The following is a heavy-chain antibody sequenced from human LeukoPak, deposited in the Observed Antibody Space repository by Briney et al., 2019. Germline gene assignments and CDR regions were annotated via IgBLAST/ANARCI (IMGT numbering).Heavy chain of an antibody. V-gene: IGHV4-39*01. CDR2: IYYSGST. D-gene: IGHD5-18*01. CDR1: GGSISSTTYY. J-gene: IGHJ3*02. Sequence: SETLSLTCTVSGGSISSTTYYWGWIRQPPGKGLEWIGSIYYSGSTYYNPSLKSRVTISVDTSKNQLSLKLTFLTAADTAVYYCARHLYTYGSKGAFDIWGQGTMVTVSS. CDR3: ARHLYTYGSKGAFDI.